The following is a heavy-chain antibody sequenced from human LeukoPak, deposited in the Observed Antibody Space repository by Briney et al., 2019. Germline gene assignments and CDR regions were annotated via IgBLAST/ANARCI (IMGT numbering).Heavy chain of an antibody. CDR2: IRYDGSNK. Sequence: GGSLRLSCAASGFTFSNYAIHWVRQAPGKGLEWVAFIRYDGSNKYYVDSVKGRFTISRANSKTTLYLQMNRLRPEDTAVYYCTKDSRSSYYYGGAFDICGPGTMVTVSS. V-gene: IGHV3-30*02. CDR1: GFTFSNYA. CDR3: TKDSRSSYYYGGAFDI. D-gene: IGHD3-22*01. J-gene: IGHJ3*02.